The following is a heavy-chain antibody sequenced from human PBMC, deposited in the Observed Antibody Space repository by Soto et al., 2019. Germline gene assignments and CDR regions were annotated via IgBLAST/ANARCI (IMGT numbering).Heavy chain of an antibody. J-gene: IGHJ5*02. CDR2: ISSSSSTI. Sequence: GGSLRLSCAASGFTFSSYSMNWVRQAPGKGLEWVSYISSSSSTIYYADSVKGRFTISRDNAKNSLYLQMNSLRAEDTAVYYCARELYDISTPGFDPWGQGTLVTVSS. V-gene: IGHV3-48*01. CDR1: GFTFSSYS. D-gene: IGHD3-9*01. CDR3: ARELYDISTPGFDP.